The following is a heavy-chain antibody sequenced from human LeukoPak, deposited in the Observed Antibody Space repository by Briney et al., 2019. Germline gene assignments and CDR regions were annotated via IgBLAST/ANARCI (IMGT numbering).Heavy chain of an antibody. Sequence: GGSLRLSCAASGFTFSSYGMHWVRQAPGKGLEWVAIIRYDGSNKYYADSVKGRFTISRDNSKNTLYLQMNSLRAEDTAVYYCATVEAWGTPFDYWGQGTLVTVSS. CDR3: ATVEAWGTPFDY. D-gene: IGHD3-16*01. V-gene: IGHV3-30*02. CDR2: IRYDGSNK. J-gene: IGHJ4*02. CDR1: GFTFSSYG.